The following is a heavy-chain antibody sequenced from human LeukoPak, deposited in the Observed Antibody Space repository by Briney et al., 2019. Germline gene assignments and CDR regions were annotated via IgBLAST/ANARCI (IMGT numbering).Heavy chain of an antibody. D-gene: IGHD2-15*01. CDR3: ARDRDWSCSGGSCYDAFDI. CDR1: GYTLTELS. CDR2: FDPEDGET. J-gene: IGHJ3*02. V-gene: IGHV1-24*01. Sequence: ASVKVSCKVSGYTLTELSMHWVRQAPGKGLEWMGGFDPEDGETIYAQKFQGRVTMTEDTSTDTAYMELSSLRSEDTAVYYCARDRDWSCSGGSCYDAFDIWGQGTMVTVSS.